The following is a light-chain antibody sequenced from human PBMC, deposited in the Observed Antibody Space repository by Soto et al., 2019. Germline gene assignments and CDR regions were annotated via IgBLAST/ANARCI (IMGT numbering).Light chain of an antibody. Sequence: QSALTQPPSASGSPGQSVTISCTGTSNDVGGYDFVSWYQQHPGRAPKLIIVEVNKWPSGVSDRFSASKSGNTASLTVSGPQAEDEADYYCSSYAGDNTYVFGPGTKVTVL. CDR1: SNDVGGYDF. J-gene: IGLJ1*01. V-gene: IGLV2-8*01. CDR3: SSYAGDNTYV. CDR2: EVN.